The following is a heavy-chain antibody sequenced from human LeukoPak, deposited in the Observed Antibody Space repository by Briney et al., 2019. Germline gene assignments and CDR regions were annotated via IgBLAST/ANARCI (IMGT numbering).Heavy chain of an antibody. V-gene: IGHV3-74*01. Sequence: GGSQRISCAASGFTFSTNWMHWVRQPAGKGLVWVSAINSEGSNTKYADSVKGRFTISRDNAKNTLYLEMNRLRAEDTAIYYCVRGSSPFGTFGVFWGQGTLVTVSS. J-gene: IGHJ4*02. D-gene: IGHD3-10*01. CDR2: INSEGSNT. CDR1: GFTFSTNW. CDR3: VRGSSPFGTFGVF.